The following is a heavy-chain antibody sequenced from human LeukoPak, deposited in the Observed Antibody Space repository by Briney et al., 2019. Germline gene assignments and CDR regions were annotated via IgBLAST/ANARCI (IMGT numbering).Heavy chain of an antibody. Sequence: ASVKVSCKASGYTFTGYYMHWVRQAPGQGLEWMGRINPNSGGTNYAQKFQGRVTMTRDTSISTAYMELGRLRSDDTAVYYCARIEWELLNAGSWGQGTLVTVSS. J-gene: IGHJ5*02. CDR1: GYTFTGYY. V-gene: IGHV1-2*06. CDR2: INPNSGGT. D-gene: IGHD1-26*01. CDR3: ARIEWELLNAGS.